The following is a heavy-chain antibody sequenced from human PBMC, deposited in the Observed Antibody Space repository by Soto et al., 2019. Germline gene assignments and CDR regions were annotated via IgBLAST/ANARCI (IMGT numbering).Heavy chain of an antibody. J-gene: IGHJ3*02. CDR2: ISYDGSDK. D-gene: IGHD6-19*01. Sequence: PGGSLRLSCAASGFTFSSYAMHWVRQAPGKGLEWVAVISYDGSDKYYADSVKGRFTISRDNSKNTLYLQMNSLRAEDTAVYYCARDGFAAVAGTFDIWGQGTMVTVSS. CDR3: ARDGFAAVAGTFDI. V-gene: IGHV3-30-3*01. CDR1: GFTFSSYA.